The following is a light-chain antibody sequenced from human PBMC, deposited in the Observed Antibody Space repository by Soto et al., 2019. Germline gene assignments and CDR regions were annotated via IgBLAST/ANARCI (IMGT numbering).Light chain of an antibody. CDR1: QNVLYSSNNRNL. J-gene: IGKJ2*01. CDR3: QQYYSPPRYT. Sequence: DIVMTQSPEYLAVSLGERATINCKSSQNVLYSSNNRNLIAWYQQKPGQPPKLLIYWASTPESGVPERFSGSGSGRDFTLTISSLQAEDVAVYYCQQYYSPPRYTFGQGTRLEIK. CDR2: WAS. V-gene: IGKV4-1*01.